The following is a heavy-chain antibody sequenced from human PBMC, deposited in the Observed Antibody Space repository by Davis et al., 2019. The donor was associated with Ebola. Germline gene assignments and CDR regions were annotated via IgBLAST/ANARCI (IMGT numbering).Heavy chain of an antibody. J-gene: IGHJ1*01. CDR2: IKHDGSEK. Sequence: GESPKISCAASGFTLSNYWMSWVRQAPGKGLEWVANIKHDGSEKYDVDSVRGRFTISRDNTRNSLFLQMNSLRVDDTAVYYCARDNRGRPLGYWGKGTLVIVSS. D-gene: IGHD3-16*02. V-gene: IGHV3-7*03. CDR1: GFTLSNYW. CDR3: ARDNRGRPLGY.